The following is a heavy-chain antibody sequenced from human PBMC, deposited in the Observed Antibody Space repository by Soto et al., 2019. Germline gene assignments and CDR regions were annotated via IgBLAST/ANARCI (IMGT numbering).Heavy chain of an antibody. Sequence: PWESLKISCKGSGYSFTSYWIGWVRQMAVKGLEWMGIIYPGDSDTRYSPSFQGQVTISADKSISTAYLQWSSLKASDTAMYYCARRSVAYYYDSSGYYYDYRGQGTLVTVSS. D-gene: IGHD3-22*01. V-gene: IGHV5-51*01. J-gene: IGHJ4*01. CDR2: IYPGDSDT. CDR3: ARRSVAYYYDSSGYYYDY. CDR1: GYSFTSYW.